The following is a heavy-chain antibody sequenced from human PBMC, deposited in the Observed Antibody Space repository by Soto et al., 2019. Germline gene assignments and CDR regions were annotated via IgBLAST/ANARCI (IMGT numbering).Heavy chain of an antibody. D-gene: IGHD6-25*01. J-gene: IGHJ6*02. CDR2: IWYDGSNK. V-gene: IGHV3-33*01. CDR1: GFTFSSYG. CDR3: ARDALIAAASRVYYYGMDV. Sequence: GGSLRLSCAASGFTFSSYGMHWVRHAPGKGLEWVAVIWYDGSNKYYADSVKGRFTISRDNSKNTLYLQMNSLRAEDTAVYYCARDALIAAASRVYYYGMDVWGQGTTVTVSS.